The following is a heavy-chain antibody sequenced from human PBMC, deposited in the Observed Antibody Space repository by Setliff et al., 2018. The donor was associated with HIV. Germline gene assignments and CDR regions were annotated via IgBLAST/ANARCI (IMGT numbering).Heavy chain of an antibody. CDR3: ARDPLLFLEWLSPGYPFDY. V-gene: IGHV3-74*03. J-gene: IGHJ4*02. D-gene: IGHD3-3*01. CDR1: GFTFSPYW. Sequence: LSCAASGFTFSPYWMHWVRQAPGKGLVWVSRINSDGTSTTYADSVKGRFTISRDNAKNTLYLQMNSLRGDDTAVYYCARDPLLFLEWLSPGYPFDYWGQGTLVTVSS. CDR2: INSDGTST.